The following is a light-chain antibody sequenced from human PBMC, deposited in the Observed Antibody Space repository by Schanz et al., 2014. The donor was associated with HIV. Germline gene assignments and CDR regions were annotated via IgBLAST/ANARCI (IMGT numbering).Light chain of an antibody. CDR1: QSVSNS. Sequence: PGERATLSCRASQSVSNSLAWYQQTPGQAPRLLIYDASNRATGIPARFSGSGSGTDFTLTIRSLDPEDFAVYYCQQRGNWPPITFGQGTRLEIK. CDR2: DAS. CDR3: QQRGNWPPIT. V-gene: IGKV3-11*01. J-gene: IGKJ5*01.